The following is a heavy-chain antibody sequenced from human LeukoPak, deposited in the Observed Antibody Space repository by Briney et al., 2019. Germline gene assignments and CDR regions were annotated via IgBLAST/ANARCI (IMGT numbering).Heavy chain of an antibody. CDR2: ISSSSSYI. CDR3: ARGNYGSGSYYFDY. V-gene: IGHV3-21*01. D-gene: IGHD3-10*01. CDR1: GFTFSSYS. Sequence: GGSLRLSCADSGFTFSSYSMNWVRQAPGKGLEWVSSISSSSSYIYYADSVKGRFTISRDSAKNSLYLQMNSLRAEDTAVYYCARGNYGSGSYYFDYWGQGTLVTVSS. J-gene: IGHJ4*02.